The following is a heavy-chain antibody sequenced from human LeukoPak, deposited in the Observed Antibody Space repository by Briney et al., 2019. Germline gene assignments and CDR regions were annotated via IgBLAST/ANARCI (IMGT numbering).Heavy chain of an antibody. CDR1: GGPISSYY. J-gene: IGHJ4*02. Sequence: PSETLSLTCTVSGGPISSYYWSWIRQPPGKGLEWIGYIYYSGSTNYNPSLKSRVTISVDTSKNQFSLKLSSVTAADTAVYYCARVTDRGDYDSSEVASWGQGTLVTVSS. D-gene: IGHD3-22*01. V-gene: IGHV4-59*01. CDR2: IYYSGST. CDR3: ARVTDRGDYDSSEVAS.